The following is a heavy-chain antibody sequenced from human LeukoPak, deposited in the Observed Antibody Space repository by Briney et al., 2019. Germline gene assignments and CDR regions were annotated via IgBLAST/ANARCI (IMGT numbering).Heavy chain of an antibody. V-gene: IGHV3-23*01. D-gene: IGHD4-11*01. CDR1: GFSFSDYA. J-gene: IGHJ4*02. CDR2: IGGDSGGI. CDR3: AKYAPPTTTMTRFFDY. Sequence: GGSLRLSCAASGFSFSDYAMTWVRQAPGKGLEWVSVIGGDSGGIQYADSMKGRFSISRDNSKNTLYLQMNSLRVEDTAVYYCAKYAPPTTTMTRFFDYWGQGALVTVSS.